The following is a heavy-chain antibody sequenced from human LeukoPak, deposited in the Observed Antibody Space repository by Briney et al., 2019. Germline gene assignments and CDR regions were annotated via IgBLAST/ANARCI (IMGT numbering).Heavy chain of an antibody. J-gene: IGHJ4*02. CDR3: TREVYDSSGYLGYY. D-gene: IGHD3-22*01. CDR1: GITFSSYT. Sequence: GGSLRLSCAVSGITFSSYTMSWVRQAPGKGLQWVSAISGSGDRTYYADSVKGRFTISRDNSKNTLYLQMNSLKTEDTAVYYCTREVYDSSGYLGYYWGQGTLVTVSS. V-gene: IGHV3-23*01. CDR2: ISGSGDRT.